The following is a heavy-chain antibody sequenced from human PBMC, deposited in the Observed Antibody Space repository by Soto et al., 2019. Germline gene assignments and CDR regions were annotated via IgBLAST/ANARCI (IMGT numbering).Heavy chain of an antibody. CDR1: GGTFSSYA. Sequence: QVQLVQSGAEVKKPGSSVKVSCKASGGTFSSYAISWVRQAPGQGLEWMGGIIPIFGTANYAQKFQGRVTSTADESTGTAYMELSSLRSEATAVYYCASPHQPTLAPGYGMDVWGQGTTVTVSS. CDR3: ASPHQPTLAPGYGMDV. V-gene: IGHV1-69*12. CDR2: IIPIFGTA. D-gene: IGHD3-10*01. J-gene: IGHJ6*02.